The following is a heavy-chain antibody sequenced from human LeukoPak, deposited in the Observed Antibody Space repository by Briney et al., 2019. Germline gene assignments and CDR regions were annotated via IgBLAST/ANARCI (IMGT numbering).Heavy chain of an antibody. V-gene: IGHV4-39*01. CDR1: GGSISSSSYY. CDR2: IYYSGST. J-gene: IGHJ4*02. CDR3: ASHYYDSSGRKPYYFDY. D-gene: IGHD3-22*01. Sequence: PSETLSLTCTVSGGSISSSSYYWGWIRQPPGKGLEWIGSIYYSGSTYYNPSLKSRVTISVDTSKNQFSLKLSSVTAADTAVYYCASHYYDSSGRKPYYFDYWGQGTLVTVSS.